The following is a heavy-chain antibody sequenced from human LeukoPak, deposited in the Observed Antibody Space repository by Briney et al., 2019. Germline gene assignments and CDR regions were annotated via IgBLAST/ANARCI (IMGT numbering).Heavy chain of an antibody. CDR1: GFSFRSYS. V-gene: IGHV3-21*01. CDR2: ISSSSRYI. D-gene: IGHD2-15*01. Sequence: GGSLRLSCAASGFSFRSYSMNWVRQAPGKGREWVSSISSSSRYIYYADSVKGRFTISRDNAKNSLYLQMNSLRAEDTAVYYCARGRGDCSGGSCPFTTYMDVWGKGTTVTVSS. J-gene: IGHJ6*03. CDR3: ARGRGDCSGGSCPFTTYMDV.